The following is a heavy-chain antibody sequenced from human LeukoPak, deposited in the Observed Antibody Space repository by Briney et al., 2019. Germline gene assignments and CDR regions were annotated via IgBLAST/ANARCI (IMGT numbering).Heavy chain of an antibody. V-gene: IGHV4-30-4*01. J-gene: IGHJ4*02. CDR3: AGARGYSYGDLDY. CDR1: GGSISSGDYF. D-gene: IGHD5-18*01. Sequence: SETLSLTCTVSGGSISSGDYFWSWIRQPPGKGLEWIGYIYYSGSTYYNPSLKSRVTISVDTSKNQFSLKLNSVTAADTAVYYCAGARGYSYGDLDYWGQGTLVTVSS. CDR2: IYYSGST.